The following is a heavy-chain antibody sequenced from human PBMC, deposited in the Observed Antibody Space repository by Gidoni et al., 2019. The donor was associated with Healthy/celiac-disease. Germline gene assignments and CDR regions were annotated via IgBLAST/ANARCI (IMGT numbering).Heavy chain of an antibody. D-gene: IGHD3-10*01. Sequence: QVQLVQSGAEVKKPGASVKVSCKASGYTFTSYYMHWVRQAPGQGLEWMGIINPSGGSTSYAQKFQGRVTMTRDTSTSTVYMELSSLRSEDTAVYYCARCGEPYYYYYYMDVWGKGTTVTVSS. J-gene: IGHJ6*03. CDR2: INPSGGST. CDR3: ARCGEPYYYYYYMDV. CDR1: GYTFTSYY. V-gene: IGHV1-46*01.